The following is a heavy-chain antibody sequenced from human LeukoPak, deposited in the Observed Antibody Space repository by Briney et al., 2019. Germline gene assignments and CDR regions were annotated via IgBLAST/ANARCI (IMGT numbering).Heavy chain of an antibody. Sequence: GGSLRLSCAASGFTFSSYGMHWVRQAPGKGLEWVAVIWYDGSDKYYADSVKGRFTISRDNSKNTLYLQMNSLRAEDTAVYYCAIIAAAGIDAFDIWGQGTMVTVSS. D-gene: IGHD6-13*01. V-gene: IGHV3-33*01. CDR2: IWYDGSDK. CDR3: AIIAAAGIDAFDI. J-gene: IGHJ3*02. CDR1: GFTFSSYG.